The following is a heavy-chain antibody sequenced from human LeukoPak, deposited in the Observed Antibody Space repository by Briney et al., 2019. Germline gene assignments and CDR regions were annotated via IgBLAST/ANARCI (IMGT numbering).Heavy chain of an antibody. CDR1: GGTFSSYA. V-gene: IGHV1-69*01. CDR3: ARGGAPDSDGYNFLDY. CDR2: IIPIFGTA. D-gene: IGHD5-24*01. J-gene: IGHJ4*02. Sequence: GSSVKVSCKASGGTFSSYAISWVRQAPGQGLEWMGGIIPIFGTANYAQKFQGRVTITADESTSTAYMELSSLRSEDTAVYYCARGGAPDSDGYNFLDYWGQGTLVTVSS.